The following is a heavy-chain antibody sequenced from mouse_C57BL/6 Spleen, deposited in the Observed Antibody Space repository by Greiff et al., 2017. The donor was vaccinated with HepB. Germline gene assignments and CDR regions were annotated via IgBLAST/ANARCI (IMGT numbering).Heavy chain of an antibody. CDR3: ARRLDGYYSY. V-gene: IGHV5-6*01. D-gene: IGHD2-3*01. Sequence: EVQRVESGGDLVKPGGSLKLSCAASGFTFSSYGMSWVRQTPDKRLEWVATISSGGSYTYDPDSVKGRFTISRANAKNTLYLQMSSLKSADTAMYYWARRLDGYYSYWGQGTLVTVAA. CDR1: GFTFSSYG. J-gene: IGHJ3*01. CDR2: ISSGGSYT.